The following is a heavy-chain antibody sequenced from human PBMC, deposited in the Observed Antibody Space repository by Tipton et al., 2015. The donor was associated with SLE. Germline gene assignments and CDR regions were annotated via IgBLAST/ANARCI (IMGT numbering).Heavy chain of an antibody. V-gene: IGHV4-59*11. Sequence: TLSLTCTVSADSMTSHYWSWIRQSPGKGLEWFGYVFYRGNTRYSPSLNSRVTIAIDTSRRQFTLNLKSVTAADTAVYYCARAGYSGSYYGYYYYGMDVWGQGTTVTVSS. D-gene: IGHD1-26*01. CDR3: ARAGYSGSYYGYYYYGMDV. CDR2: VFYRGNT. CDR1: ADSMTSHY. J-gene: IGHJ6*02.